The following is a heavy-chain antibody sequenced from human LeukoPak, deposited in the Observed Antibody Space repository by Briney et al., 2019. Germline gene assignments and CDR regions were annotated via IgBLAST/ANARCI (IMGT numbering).Heavy chain of an antibody. J-gene: IGHJ3*02. Sequence: GGSLRLSCAASGFTFSSYWTHWVRQAPGKGLVWVSRIYSDGSSTNYADSVKGRFTISRDNAKNTLYLQMNSLRAEDTAVYYCARGEYCSGGSCYSAAFDIWGQGAMLTVSS. CDR3: ARGEYCSGGSCYSAAFDI. D-gene: IGHD2-15*01. CDR2: IYSDGSST. V-gene: IGHV3-74*01. CDR1: GFTFSSYW.